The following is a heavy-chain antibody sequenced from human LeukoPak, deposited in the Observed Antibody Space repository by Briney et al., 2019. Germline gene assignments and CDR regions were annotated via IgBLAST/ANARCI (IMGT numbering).Heavy chain of an antibody. J-gene: IGHJ4*02. CDR1: GFPFSTYG. CDR2: ISHDETYK. V-gene: IGHV3-30*03. Sequence: PGGSLRLSCAASGFPFSTYGMHWVRQAPGKGLEWVAVISHDETYKNYADSVKGRFTIARDNSKNTLYLQVNSLRTEDTAVYYCAREQAYFDYWGQGTLVTDPS. CDR3: AREQAYFDY.